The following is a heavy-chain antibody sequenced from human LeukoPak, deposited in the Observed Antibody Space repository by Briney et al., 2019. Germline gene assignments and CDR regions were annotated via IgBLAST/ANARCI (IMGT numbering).Heavy chain of an antibody. CDR2: ISSSSSYI. CDR1: GFTFSSYS. Sequence: GGSLRLSCAASGFTFSSYSMNWVRQAPGKGLEWVSSISSSSSYIYYADSVKGRFTISRDNSKNTLYLQMNSLRAEDTAVYYCAEPPPRYIYSSSSLGYWGQGTLVTVSS. V-gene: IGHV3-21*01. J-gene: IGHJ4*02. D-gene: IGHD6-6*01. CDR3: AEPPPRYIYSSSSLGY.